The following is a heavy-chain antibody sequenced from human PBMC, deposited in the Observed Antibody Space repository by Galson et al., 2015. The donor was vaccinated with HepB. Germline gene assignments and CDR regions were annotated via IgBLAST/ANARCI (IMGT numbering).Heavy chain of an antibody. Sequence: SLRLSCAASGFTFSSYGMHWVRQAPGKGLEWVAVISYDGSNKYYADSVKGRFTISRDNSKNTLYLQMNSLRAEDTAVYYCAKEKYSSSSSYFDYWGQGTLVTVSS. CDR2: ISYDGSNK. CDR1: GFTFSSYG. J-gene: IGHJ4*02. V-gene: IGHV3-30*18. CDR3: AKEKYSSSSSYFDY. D-gene: IGHD6-6*01.